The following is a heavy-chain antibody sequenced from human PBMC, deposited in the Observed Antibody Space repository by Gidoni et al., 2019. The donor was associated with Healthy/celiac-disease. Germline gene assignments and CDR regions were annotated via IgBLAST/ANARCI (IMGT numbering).Heavy chain of an antibody. J-gene: IGHJ4*02. CDR3: ARVISSSSPLGDY. CDR1: GFTFSSYA. V-gene: IGHV3-30-3*01. CDR2: ISYDGSNK. Sequence: QVQLVESGGGVVQPGRSLRLSCAASGFTFSSYAMHWVRQAPGKGLEWVAVISYDGSNKYYADSVKGRFTISRDNSKNTLYLQMNSLRAEDTAVYYCARVISSSSPLGDYWGQGTLVTVSS. D-gene: IGHD6-6*01.